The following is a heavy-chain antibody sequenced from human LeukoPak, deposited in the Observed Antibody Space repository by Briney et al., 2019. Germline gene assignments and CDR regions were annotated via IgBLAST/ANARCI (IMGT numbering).Heavy chain of an antibody. CDR3: EGYCSSTSCPPPLL. D-gene: IGHD2-2*01. Sequence: GSLRLSCAASGFTFSSYAMSWVRQAPGKGLEWVSAISGSGGSTYYADSVKGRFTISRDNSKNTLYLQMNSLRAEDTAVYYCEGYCSSTSCPPPLLWGQGTLVTVSS. J-gene: IGHJ4*02. CDR1: GFTFSSYA. V-gene: IGHV3-23*01. CDR2: ISGSGGST.